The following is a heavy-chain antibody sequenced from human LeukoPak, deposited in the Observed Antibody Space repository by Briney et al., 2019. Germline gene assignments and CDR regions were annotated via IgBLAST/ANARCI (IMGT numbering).Heavy chain of an antibody. CDR1: GFTFSSYD. D-gene: IGHD2-2*02. CDR3: ARANTPFADY. CDR2: ISYDGSNK. J-gene: IGHJ4*02. Sequence: GGSLRLSCAASGFTFSSYDMHWVRQAPAKGLEWVAVISYDGSNKYYADSVKGRFAISRDNSKNTVYLQMNSLRVEDTAVYYCARANTPFADYWGQGTLVTVSS. V-gene: IGHV3-30*09.